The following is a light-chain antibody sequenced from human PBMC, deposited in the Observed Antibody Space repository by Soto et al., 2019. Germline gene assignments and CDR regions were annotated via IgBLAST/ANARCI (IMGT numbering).Light chain of an antibody. Sequence: QSALTQPASVSRSPGQSITISCTGTSSDVGGYNYVSWYQQHPGKPPKLMIYDVSNRPSGVSNRFSGSKSGNTASLTISGLQAEDEADYYCSSYTSSSTYVFGTGTKVTVL. CDR3: SSYTSSSTYV. CDR2: DVS. CDR1: SSDVGGYNY. V-gene: IGLV2-14*01. J-gene: IGLJ1*01.